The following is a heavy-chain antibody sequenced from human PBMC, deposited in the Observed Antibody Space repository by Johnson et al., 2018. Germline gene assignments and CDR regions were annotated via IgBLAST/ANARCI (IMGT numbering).Heavy chain of an antibody. CDR3: ARGYWVGAHDAVDI. CDR2: IKQDGSEK. V-gene: IGHV3-7*01. J-gene: IGHJ3*02. Sequence: VQLVESGGGLVQPGGSLRLSCAASGFTFSDHYMDWVRQAPGKGLEWVANIKQDGSEKYYVDSVKGRFTISRDNAKNSLYLQMNSLRAGDTAVYYCARGYWVGAHDAVDIWGQGTMVTVSS. D-gene: IGHD1-26*01. CDR1: GFTFSDHY.